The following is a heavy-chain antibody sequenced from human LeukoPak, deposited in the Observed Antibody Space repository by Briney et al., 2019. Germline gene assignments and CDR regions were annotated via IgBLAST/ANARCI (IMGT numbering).Heavy chain of an antibody. CDR2: MNPNSGNT. Sequence: PSASVKVSCKASGYTFTSYDINWVRQATGQGLEWMGWMNPNSGNTGYAQKFQGRVTITRNTSISTAYMELSSLRSEDTAVYYCARGRRIAVAGYYFDYWGQGTLVTVSS. CDR1: GYTFTSYD. CDR3: ARGRRIAVAGYYFDY. J-gene: IGHJ4*02. V-gene: IGHV1-8*03. D-gene: IGHD6-13*01.